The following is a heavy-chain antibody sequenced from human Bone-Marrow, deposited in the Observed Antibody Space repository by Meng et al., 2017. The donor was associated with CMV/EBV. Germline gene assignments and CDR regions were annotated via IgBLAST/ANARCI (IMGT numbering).Heavy chain of an antibody. V-gene: IGHV4-4*02. CDR3: ATTDYYDSSGYQGAFDI. Sequence: SETLSLTCAVSGGSISSSNWWSWVRQPPGKGLEWIGEIYHSGSTNYNPSLKSRVTISVDKSKNQFSLKLSSVTAADTAVYYCATTDYYDSSGYQGAFDIWGQGTMVTVPS. J-gene: IGHJ3*02. CDR1: GGSISSSNW. D-gene: IGHD3-22*01. CDR2: IYHSGST.